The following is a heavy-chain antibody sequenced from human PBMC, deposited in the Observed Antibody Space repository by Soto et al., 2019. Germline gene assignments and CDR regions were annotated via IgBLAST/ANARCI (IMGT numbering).Heavy chain of an antibody. CDR1: GNTFTSYG. Sequence: GPSVKVSCSASGNTFTSYGISWVRQAPGQGLEWMGWISAYNGNTNYAQKLQGRVTMTTDTSTSTAYMELRSLRSDDTAVYYCARVALTMVRGVIIPALFDYWGQGTLVTV. J-gene: IGHJ4*02. CDR2: ISAYNGNT. CDR3: ARVALTMVRGVIIPALFDY. D-gene: IGHD3-10*01. V-gene: IGHV1-18*01.